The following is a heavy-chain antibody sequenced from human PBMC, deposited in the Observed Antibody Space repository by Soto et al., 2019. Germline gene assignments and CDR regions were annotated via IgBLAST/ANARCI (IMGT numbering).Heavy chain of an antibody. V-gene: IGHV3-33*01. Sequence: GGSLRLSCASSVFTFSNYGMHWVRQAPGKGLEWVAIIWHDGNNKYYAGSVRGRFIISRDNSKNRLYLQMNSLRAEDTAVYYCASDLVGASDSYGLDVWGQGTPVTVSS. J-gene: IGHJ6*01. D-gene: IGHD1-26*01. CDR1: VFTFSNYG. CDR2: IWHDGNNK. CDR3: ASDLVGASDSYGLDV.